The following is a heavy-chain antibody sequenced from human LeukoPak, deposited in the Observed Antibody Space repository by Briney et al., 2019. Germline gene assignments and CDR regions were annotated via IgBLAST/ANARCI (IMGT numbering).Heavy chain of an antibody. CDR1: GGSFSGYY. V-gene: IGHV4-34*01. D-gene: IGHD3-3*01. J-gene: IGHJ3*02. Sequence: PSETLSLTCAVYGGSFSGYYWSWIRQPPGKGLEWIGEINHSGSTNYNPSLKSRVTISVDTSKNQFSLKLSSVTAADTAVYYCASSNSRISIFGVVSLDAFDIWGQGTMVTVSS. CDR3: ASSNSRISIFGVVSLDAFDI. CDR2: INHSGST.